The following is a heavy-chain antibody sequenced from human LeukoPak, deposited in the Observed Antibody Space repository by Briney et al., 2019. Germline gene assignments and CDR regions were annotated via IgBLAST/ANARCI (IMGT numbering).Heavy chain of an antibody. D-gene: IGHD5-24*01. CDR2: IRFTGSYI. Sequence: PEGSLRLSCVASGFTFSHYSMNWVRQAPGKGLEWVSSIRFTGSYIYYADSVKGRFTISRDDAKNLLSLQMISLRAEDTAVYYCTRAGHRRDGYNRDYWGQGTLVTVSS. CDR1: GFTFSHYS. CDR3: TRAGHRRDGYNRDY. J-gene: IGHJ4*02. V-gene: IGHV3-21*01.